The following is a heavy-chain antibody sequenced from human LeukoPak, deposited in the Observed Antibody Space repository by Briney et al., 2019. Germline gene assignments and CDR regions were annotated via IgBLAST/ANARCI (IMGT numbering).Heavy chain of an antibody. Sequence: GSLRLSCAASGFTFSSYWMSWIRQPPGKGLEWIGSIYYSGSTYYNPSLKSRVTISVDTSKNQFSLKLSSVTAADTAVYYCARERVGGGYSYARVGFFDYWGQGTLVTVSS. CDR3: ARERVGGGYSYARVGFFDY. CDR1: GFTFSSYW. CDR2: IYYSGST. V-gene: IGHV4-39*07. D-gene: IGHD5-18*01. J-gene: IGHJ4*02.